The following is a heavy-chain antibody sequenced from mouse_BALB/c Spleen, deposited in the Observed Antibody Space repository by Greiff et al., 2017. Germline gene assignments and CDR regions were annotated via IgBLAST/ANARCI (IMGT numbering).Heavy chain of an antibody. CDR3: ARDGFYGSSHYFDY. V-gene: IGHV5-15*02. J-gene: IGHJ2*01. Sequence: DVKLVESGGGLVQPGGSRKLSCAASGFTFSDYGMAWVRQAPGKGPEWVAFISNLAYSIYYADTVTGRFTISSENAKNTLYLEMSSLRSEDTAMYYCARDGFYGSSHYFDYWGQGTTLTVSS. D-gene: IGHD1-1*01. CDR1: GFTFSDYG. CDR2: ISNLAYSI.